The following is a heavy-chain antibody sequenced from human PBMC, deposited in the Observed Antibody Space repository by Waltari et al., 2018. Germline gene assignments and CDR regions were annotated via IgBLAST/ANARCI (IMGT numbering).Heavy chain of an antibody. Sequence: EVHLTQSGAEVKKPGATVKISCKASEYSFTDQLLHWVRQAPGKGPEWIGRVDPEDGETTLAEKFEGRVTITADTSTDTAYMDLSRLRSEDTALYYCMTLPIFGLVIKNYWGQGTLVTVSS. CDR1: EYSFTDQL. CDR2: VDPEDGET. D-gene: IGHD3-3*01. J-gene: IGHJ1*01. V-gene: IGHV1-69-2*01. CDR3: MTLPIFGLVIKNY.